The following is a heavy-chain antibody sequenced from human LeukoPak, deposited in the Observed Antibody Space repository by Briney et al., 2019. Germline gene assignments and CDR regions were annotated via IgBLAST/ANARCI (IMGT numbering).Heavy chain of an antibody. CDR3: ASHSRAAFWNAPGPNDY. CDR1: GGSISSSSYY. Sequence: PSETLSLTCTVSGGSISSSSYYWGWIRQPPGKGLEWIGSIYYSGSTYYNPSLKSRVTISVDTSKNQFSLNVRSLTAADTAVYYCASHSRAAFWNAPGPNDYWGQGTLVTVSS. D-gene: IGHD3-3*01. CDR2: IYYSGST. J-gene: IGHJ4*02. V-gene: IGHV4-39*01.